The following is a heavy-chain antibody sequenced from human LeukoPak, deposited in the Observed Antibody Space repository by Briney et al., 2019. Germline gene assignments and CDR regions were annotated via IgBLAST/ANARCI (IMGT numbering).Heavy chain of an antibody. CDR1: GYTFTGNY. D-gene: IGHD3-10*01. Sequence: ASVKVSCKASGYTFTGNYIHWVRQAPGQGLEWMGWINPNSGGTNYAQKFQGRVTMTRDTSISSAYMELSRLTSDDTAVYYCARAPGYGSGQWGQGTLVTASS. CDR3: ARAPGYGSGQ. CDR2: INPNSGGT. V-gene: IGHV1-2*02. J-gene: IGHJ4*02.